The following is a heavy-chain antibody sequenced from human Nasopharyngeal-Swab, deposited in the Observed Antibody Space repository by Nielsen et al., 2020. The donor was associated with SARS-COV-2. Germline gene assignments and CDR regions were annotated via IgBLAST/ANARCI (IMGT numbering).Heavy chain of an antibody. V-gene: IGHV1-18*01. CDR2: ISAFNGNT. CDR1: GYTTSNYV. J-gene: IGHJ4*02. Sequence: ASVKVSCKASGYTTSNYVISWVRQAPGQGLEWMGWISAFNGNTNYAQKFQDRVTLTTDTSTSTAYMEVRSLRSDDTAVYYCSRRGLWFGDLLSDWGQGTLVTVSS. CDR3: SRRGLWFGDLLSD. D-gene: IGHD3-10*01.